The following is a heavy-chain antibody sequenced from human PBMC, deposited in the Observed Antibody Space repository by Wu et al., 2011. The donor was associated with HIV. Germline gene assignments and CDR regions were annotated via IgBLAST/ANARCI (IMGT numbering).Heavy chain of an antibody. CDR1: GYTFTTYD. CDR2: MKSNSGNT. CDR3: ACLSPSHYYYDRSAFGY. J-gene: IGHJ4*02. V-gene: IGHV1-8*03. Sequence: QVQLVQSGAEVKKPGASVKVSXKASGYTFTTYDINWVRQTIGQGLEWMGWMKSNSGNTKYAQKFQGRVTLTRNTSINTTSMDLSSLRSEDTAVYYCACLSPSHYYYDRSAFGYWGQGTLVTVSS. D-gene: IGHD3-22*01.